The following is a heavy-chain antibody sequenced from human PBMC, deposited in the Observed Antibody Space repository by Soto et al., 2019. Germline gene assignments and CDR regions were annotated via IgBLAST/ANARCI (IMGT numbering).Heavy chain of an antibody. J-gene: IGHJ6*02. CDR3: AKDLQYCSSISCYADSLYYGMDV. Sequence: PGGSLRLSCAASGFTFSSYGMHWVRQAPGKGLAWVAVISYDGSDKYYADSVKGRFTISRDNSKNTLYLQMNSLRAEDTAVYYCAKDLQYCSSISCYADSLYYGMDVWGQGTTVTVSS. D-gene: IGHD2-2*01. CDR1: GFTFSSYG. V-gene: IGHV3-30*18. CDR2: ISYDGSDK.